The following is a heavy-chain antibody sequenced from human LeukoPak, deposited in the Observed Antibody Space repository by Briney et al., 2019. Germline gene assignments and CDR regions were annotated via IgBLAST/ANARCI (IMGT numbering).Heavy chain of an antibody. D-gene: IGHD2-15*01. V-gene: IGHV1-18*01. J-gene: IGHJ4*02. CDR2: ISAYNGNT. Sequence: ASLKVSCTASGYSFTGYGMSWVRQAPGQGLEWMGWISAYNGNTNYTQKLQGRVTMTTDTSTSTAYMKLRSLRSADTAVYYCAREGSVTRYFDYWGQGTLVTVSS. CDR3: AREGSVTRYFDY. CDR1: GYSFTGYG.